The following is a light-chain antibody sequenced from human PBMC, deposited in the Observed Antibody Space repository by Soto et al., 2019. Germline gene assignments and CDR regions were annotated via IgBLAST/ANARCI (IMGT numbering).Light chain of an antibody. V-gene: IGLV2-14*02. CDR3: YSFTSGNTLYV. J-gene: IGLJ1*01. CDR1: SSDVGSYNL. CDR2: EGS. Sequence: QSVLTQPASVSGSPGQSITISCTGTSSDVGSYNLVSWYQQHPGKAPKLMIYEGSKRPSGVSNRFSGSKSGNTASLTISGLQAEGEADYYCYSFTSGNTLYVFGTGTKVTVL.